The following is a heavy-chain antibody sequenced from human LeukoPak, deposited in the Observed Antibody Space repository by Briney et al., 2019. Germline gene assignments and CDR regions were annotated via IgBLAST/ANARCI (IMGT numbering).Heavy chain of an antibody. CDR3: AKDRGIYYYMDV. CDR2: IRYDGSNK. CDR1: GFTFSSYG. V-gene: IGHV3-30*02. J-gene: IGHJ6*03. Sequence: GGSLRLSCAASGFTFSSYGMHWVRQAPGKGLEWVAFIRYDGSNKYYADSVKGRFTISRDNSKNTLHLQMNSLRAEDTAVYYCAKDRGIYYYMDVWGKGTTVTVSS.